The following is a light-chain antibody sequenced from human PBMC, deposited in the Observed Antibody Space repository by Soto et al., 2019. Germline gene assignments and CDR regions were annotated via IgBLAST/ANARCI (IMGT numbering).Light chain of an antibody. V-gene: IGKV3-20*01. CDR1: QSISSSY. CDR2: DAS. Sequence: EIVFTQSQGTLSLSPGDLASLSCRASQSISSSYLAWYQQKPGQAPRLLIYDASRRASGIPERFSGSGSGTEFTLTISRLEPDDFAAYYCQHYGSSPPAFGQGTKVDIK. CDR3: QHYGSSPPA. J-gene: IGKJ1*01.